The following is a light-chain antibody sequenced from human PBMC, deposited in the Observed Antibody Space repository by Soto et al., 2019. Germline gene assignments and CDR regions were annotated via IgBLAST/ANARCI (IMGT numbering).Light chain of an antibody. CDR3: QHYHNWPPRSP. V-gene: IGKV3-15*01. Sequence: EIVLTQSPATLSVSPGERATLSCRASQNIDSNLAWYQQKPGQAPRLLIYGASTSATAIPARCSCGGSGTEFTLTISSLQSEDFAVYYCQHYHNWPPRSPFGGGTKVEI. J-gene: IGKJ4*01. CDR1: QNIDSN. CDR2: GAS.